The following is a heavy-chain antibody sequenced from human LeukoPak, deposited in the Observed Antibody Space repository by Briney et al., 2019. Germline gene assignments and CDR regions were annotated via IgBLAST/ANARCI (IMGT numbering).Heavy chain of an antibody. CDR2: IFGSGGSA. V-gene: IGHV3-23*01. CDR3: AKTTTGYSSGRYPAWPIDY. CDR1: GFTFGSYA. Sequence: GSLRLSCAASGFTFGSYAMYWVRQAPGKGLEWVSGIFGSGGSAHYADSVKGRFTISRDNSKNTVYLQMDSPRAEDTAIYYCAKTTTGYSSGRYPAWPIDYWGQGTLVTVSS. D-gene: IGHD2-15*01. J-gene: IGHJ4*02.